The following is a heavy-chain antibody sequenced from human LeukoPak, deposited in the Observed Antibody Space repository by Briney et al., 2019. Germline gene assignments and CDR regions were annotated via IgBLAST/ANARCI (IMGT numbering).Heavy chain of an antibody. J-gene: IGHJ4*02. Sequence: SETLSLTCTVSGGSISSYYWSWIRQPPGKGLEWIGYIYYSGSTNYNPSLKSRVTISVDTSKNQFSLKLSSVTAADTAVYYCARNLVARGHYFDYWGQGTLVTVSS. CDR2: IYYSGST. CDR3: ARNLVARGHYFDY. D-gene: IGHD3-10*01. V-gene: IGHV4-59*01. CDR1: GGSISSYY.